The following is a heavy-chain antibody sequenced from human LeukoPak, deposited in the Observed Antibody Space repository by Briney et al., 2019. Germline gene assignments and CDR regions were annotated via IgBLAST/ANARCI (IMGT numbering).Heavy chain of an antibody. CDR1: GGSISSSSYY. V-gene: IGHV4-39*07. D-gene: IGHD6-13*01. CDR3: ARDQTAAGTNY. Sequence: PSETLSLTCTVCGGSISSSSYYWGWIRQPPGKGLEWIGSIYYSGSTYYNPSLKSRVTISVDTSKNQFSLKLSSVTAADTAVYYCARDQTAAGTNYWGQGTLVTVSS. CDR2: IYYSGST. J-gene: IGHJ4*02.